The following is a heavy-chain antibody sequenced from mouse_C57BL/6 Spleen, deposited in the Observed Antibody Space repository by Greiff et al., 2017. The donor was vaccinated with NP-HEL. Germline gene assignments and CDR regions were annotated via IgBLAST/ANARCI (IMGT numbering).Heavy chain of an antibody. CDR3: AYDYDATSWFAY. CDR2: IDPSDSET. Sequence: QVHVKQPGAELVRPGSSVKLSCKASGYTFTSYWMHWVKQRPIQGLEWIGNIDPSDSETHYNQKFKDKATLTVDKSSSTAYMQLSSLTSEDSAVYCWAYDYDATSWFAYWGQGTLVTVSA. J-gene: IGHJ3*01. D-gene: IGHD2-4*01. CDR1: GYTFTSYW. V-gene: IGHV1-52*01.